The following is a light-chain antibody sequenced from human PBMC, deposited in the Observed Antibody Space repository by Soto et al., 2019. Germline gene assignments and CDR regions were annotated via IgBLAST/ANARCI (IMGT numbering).Light chain of an antibody. V-gene: IGLV1-44*01. CDR2: SNN. CDR1: SSNIGSIT. Sequence: QSVLTQPPSASGTPGQRVTISCSGSSSNIGSITVNWYQQLPGTAPKLLIYSNNQRPSGVPDRFSGSKSGTSASLAISGLQSEDEADYYCAAWDDCLNVVFGGGTKLTVL. J-gene: IGLJ2*01. CDR3: AAWDDCLNVV.